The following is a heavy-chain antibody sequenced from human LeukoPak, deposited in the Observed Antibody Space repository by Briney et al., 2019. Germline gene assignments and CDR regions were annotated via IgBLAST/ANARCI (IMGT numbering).Heavy chain of an antibody. V-gene: IGHV3-7*01. J-gene: IGHJ6*03. Sequence: PGGSLRLSCAASGFTFSSYWMSRVRQAPGKGLEWVANIKQDGSEKYYVDSVKGRFTISRDNAKNSLYLQMNSLRAEDTAVYYCARDRVGYYDSSGYYYLDVWGQGTTVTVSS. CDR1: GFTFSSYW. D-gene: IGHD3-22*01. CDR3: ARDRVGYYDSSGYYYLDV. CDR2: IKQDGSEK.